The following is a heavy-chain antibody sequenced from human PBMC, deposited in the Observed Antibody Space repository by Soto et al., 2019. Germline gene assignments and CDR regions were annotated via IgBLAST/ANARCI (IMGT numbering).Heavy chain of an antibody. J-gene: IGHJ4*02. D-gene: IGHD6-19*01. Sequence: GGSLRLSCAASGFTVSSNYMSWVRQAPGKGLEWVSVIYSGGSTYYADSVKGRFTISRDNSKNTLYLQMNSLRAEDTAVYYCARATPVAGIAPPDYWGQGTLVTVSS. V-gene: IGHV3-66*01. CDR1: GFTVSSNY. CDR2: IYSGGST. CDR3: ARATPVAGIAPPDY.